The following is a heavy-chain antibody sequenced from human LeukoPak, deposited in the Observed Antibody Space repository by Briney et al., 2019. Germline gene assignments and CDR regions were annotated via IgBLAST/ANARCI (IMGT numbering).Heavy chain of an antibody. CDR1: GGSFSGYY. Sequence: SETLSLTCAVYGGSFSGYYWSWIPQPPGKGLEWIGEINHSGSTNYNPSLKSRVTISVDTSKNQFSLKLSSVTAADTAVYYCASSNIVGATYLAFDIWGQGTMVTVSS. D-gene: IGHD1-26*01. CDR2: INHSGST. J-gene: IGHJ3*02. CDR3: ASSNIVGATYLAFDI. V-gene: IGHV4-34*01.